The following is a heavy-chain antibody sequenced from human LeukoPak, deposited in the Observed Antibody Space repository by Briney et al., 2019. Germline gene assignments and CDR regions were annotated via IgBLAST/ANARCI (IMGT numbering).Heavy chain of an antibody. CDR1: GGSISSYY. CDR3: ARAGGYTGLPRPDAFDI. J-gene: IGHJ3*02. Sequence: RASETLSLTCTVSGGSISSYYWSWIRQPPGKGLEWIGYIYYSGSTNYNPSLKSRVTISVDTSKNQFSLKLSSVTAADTAVYYCARAGGYTGLPRPDAFDIWGQGTMVTVSS. CDR2: IYYSGST. D-gene: IGHD5-12*01. V-gene: IGHV4-59*01.